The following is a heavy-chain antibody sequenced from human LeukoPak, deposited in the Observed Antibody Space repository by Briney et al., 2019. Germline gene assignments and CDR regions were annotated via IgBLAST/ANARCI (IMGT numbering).Heavy chain of an antibody. D-gene: IGHD3-10*01. Sequence: PSETLSLTCTVSGGSISSYYRSWIRQPPGKGLEWIGYIYYSGRINYNPSLKSRVTISVDTSKNQFSLKMRSVTDADTAVYYCARIYGSGSYVDYWGQGTLVTVSS. CDR2: IYYSGRI. CDR1: GGSISSYY. V-gene: IGHV4-59*01. CDR3: ARIYGSGSYVDY. J-gene: IGHJ4*02.